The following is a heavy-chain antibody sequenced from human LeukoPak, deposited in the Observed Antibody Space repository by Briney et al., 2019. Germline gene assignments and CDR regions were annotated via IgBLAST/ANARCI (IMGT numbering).Heavy chain of an antibody. CDR1: GGSFSSYY. CDR2: FHYSGST. D-gene: IGHD5-18*01. V-gene: IGHV4-59*01. CDR3: AREKVDTAMITSPRKYYYYMDV. J-gene: IGHJ6*03. Sequence: SETLSLTCTVSGGSFSSYYWNWIRLPPGKILEWIGYFHYSGSTNYNPSLKSRVTISVDTSKNQFSLKLSSVTAADTAVYYCAREKVDTAMITSPRKYYYYMDVWGKGTTVTVSS.